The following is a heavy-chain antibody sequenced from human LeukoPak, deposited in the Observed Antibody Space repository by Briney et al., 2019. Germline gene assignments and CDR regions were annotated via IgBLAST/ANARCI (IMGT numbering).Heavy chain of an antibody. J-gene: IGHJ5*02. CDR1: GYTLTELS. D-gene: IGHD3-10*01. CDR2: FDPEDGET. V-gene: IGHV1-24*01. Sequence: ASVKVSCKVSGYTLTELSMHWVRQAPGKGLEWMGGFDPEDGETIYAQKFQGRVTMTEDTSTDTAYMELSSLRSEDTAVYYCATVYYYGSGNWFDPWGQGTLVTVSS. CDR3: ATVYYYGSGNWFDP.